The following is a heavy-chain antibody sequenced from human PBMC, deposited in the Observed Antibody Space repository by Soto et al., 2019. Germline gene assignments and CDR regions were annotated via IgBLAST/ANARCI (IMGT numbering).Heavy chain of an antibody. CDR2: IYYSGST. Sequence: SETLSLTCTVSGGSISSGGYYWSWIRQHPGKGLEWIGYIYYSGSTYYNPSLKSRVTISVDTSKNQFSLKLSSVTAADTAVYYCARAGTGVELTYYDFWSGYSDPQLDYWGQGTLVTVSS. CDR3: ARAGTGVELTYYDFWSGYSDPQLDY. D-gene: IGHD3-3*01. CDR1: GGSISSGGYY. J-gene: IGHJ4*02. V-gene: IGHV4-31*03.